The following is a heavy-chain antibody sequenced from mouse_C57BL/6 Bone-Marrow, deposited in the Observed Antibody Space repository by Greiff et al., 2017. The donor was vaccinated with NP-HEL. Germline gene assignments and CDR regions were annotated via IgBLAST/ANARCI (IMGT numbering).Heavy chain of an antibody. CDR3: ARSSNWRFAY. CDR1: GYAFSSSW. V-gene: IGHV1-82*01. Sequence: QVQLKESGPELVKPGASVKISCKASGYAFSSSWMNWVKQRPGKGLEWIGRIYPGDGDTNYNGKFKGKATLTADKSSSTAYMQLSSLTSEDSAVYFCARSSNWRFAYWGQGTLVTVSA. CDR2: IYPGDGDT. D-gene: IGHD4-1*01. J-gene: IGHJ3*01.